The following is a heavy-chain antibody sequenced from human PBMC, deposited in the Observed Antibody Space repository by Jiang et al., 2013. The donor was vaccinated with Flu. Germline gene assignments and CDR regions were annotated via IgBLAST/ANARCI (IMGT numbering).Heavy chain of an antibody. D-gene: IGHD3-10*02. J-gene: IGHJ3*01. V-gene: IGHV4-30-4*01. Sequence: GSGLVKPSQTLSLTCTVSSGSIRSGDYSWNWIRQPPGKGLEWIGLVYNTGRTTYNPSLKSRLNLSIDTSKNQFSLRLSSVSAADTADYYCAAATSVTMWAFAFWGQGTMVAVSS. CDR1: SGSIRSGDYS. CDR2: VYNTGRT. CDR3: AAATSVTMWAFAF.